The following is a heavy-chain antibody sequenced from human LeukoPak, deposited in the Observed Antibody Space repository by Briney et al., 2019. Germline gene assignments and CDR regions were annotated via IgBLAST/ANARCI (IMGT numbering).Heavy chain of an antibody. V-gene: IGHV4-34*01. CDR1: GGSFSGYY. Sequence: SETLSLTCAVYGGSFSGYYWSWIRQPPGKGLEWIGEINHSGRHNFNTSLKSRVTISVDTSKNQFSLKLSSVTAADTAVYYCARGPIRYCSGGSCYSFLGPVGCGMDVWGQGTPVTVSS. CDR3: ARGPIRYCSGGSCYSFLGPVGCGMDV. J-gene: IGHJ6*02. D-gene: IGHD2-15*01. CDR2: INHSGRH.